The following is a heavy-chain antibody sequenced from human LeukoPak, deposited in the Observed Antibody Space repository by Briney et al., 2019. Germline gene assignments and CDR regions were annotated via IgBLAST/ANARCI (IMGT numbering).Heavy chain of an antibody. D-gene: IGHD3-22*01. Sequence: GGSLRLSCAASGFTFSSYWMHWVRQAPGKGLVWVSRINSDGSSTSYADSEKGRFTISRDNAKNTLYLQMNSLRAEDTAVYYCARDSNYYDSSGYLNYWGQGTLVTVSS. CDR1: GFTFSSYW. CDR2: INSDGSST. V-gene: IGHV3-74*01. J-gene: IGHJ4*02. CDR3: ARDSNYYDSSGYLNY.